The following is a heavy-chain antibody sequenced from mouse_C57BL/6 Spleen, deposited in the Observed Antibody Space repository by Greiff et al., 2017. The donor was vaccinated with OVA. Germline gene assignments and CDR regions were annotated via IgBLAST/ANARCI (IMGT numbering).Heavy chain of an antibody. D-gene: IGHD2-4*01. V-gene: IGHV1-52*01. J-gene: IGHJ3*01. CDR3: AKDYDGDGRFDY. CDR2: IDPSDSDT. Sequence: QVQLQQPGAELVRPGSSVKLSCKASGYTFTSYEMHWVKQRPIHGLEWIGNIDPSDSDTHYNQKFKDKATLTADKSSSTAYMQLSSLTSEDSAVYYCAKDYDGDGRFDYWGQGTLVTVSA. CDR1: GYTFTSYE.